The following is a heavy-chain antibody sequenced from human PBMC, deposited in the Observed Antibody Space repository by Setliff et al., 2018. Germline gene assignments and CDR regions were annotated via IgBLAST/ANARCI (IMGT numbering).Heavy chain of an antibody. V-gene: IGHV3-11*04. Sequence: GGSLRLSCAASGFAFGDYFMSWIREAPGKGLEWISYISSDGITIHYADSVKGRFTISRDNAKNSLFLQMNNLRAEDTALYYCARSAANGGHDPFDIWGQGTMVTVSS. D-gene: IGHD6-25*01. J-gene: IGHJ3*02. CDR2: ISSDGITI. CDR1: GFAFGDYF. CDR3: ARSAANGGHDPFDI.